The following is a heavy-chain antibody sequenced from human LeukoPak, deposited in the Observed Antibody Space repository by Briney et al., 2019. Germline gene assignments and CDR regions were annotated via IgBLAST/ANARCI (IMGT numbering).Heavy chain of an antibody. V-gene: IGHV4-59*01. J-gene: IGHJ4*02. CDR2: THHSGST. D-gene: IGHD5-18*01. CDR3: ARSSGHSYGDFDY. Sequence: SETLSLTCSVSGVSITSNYWSWIRQPPGKGLEWIGDTHHSGSTSDNPSLKSRITISLDTSNNQFSLKLSSVTAADTAVYYCARSSGHSYGDFDYWGQGTLVTVSS. CDR1: GVSITSNY.